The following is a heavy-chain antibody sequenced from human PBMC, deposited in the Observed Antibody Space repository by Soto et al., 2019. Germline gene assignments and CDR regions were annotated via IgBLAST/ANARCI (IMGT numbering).Heavy chain of an antibody. V-gene: IGHV1-69*06. CDR3: ARVKYYYDSSGYYLTDY. CDR1: GGTFGSYA. D-gene: IGHD3-22*01. CDR2: IIPIFGTA. J-gene: IGHJ4*02. Sequence: SVKVSCKASGGTFGSYAISWVRQAPGQGLEWMGGIIPIFGTANYAQKFQGRVTITADKSTSTAYMELSSLRSEDTAVYYCARVKYYYDSSGYYLTDYWGQGTLVTSPQ.